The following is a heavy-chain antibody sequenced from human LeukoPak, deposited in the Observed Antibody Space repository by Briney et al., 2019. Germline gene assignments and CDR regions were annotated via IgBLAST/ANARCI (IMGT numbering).Heavy chain of an antibody. CDR1: GFTFSSYG. CDR3: AKDRAPFDQ. CDR2: ISYDGSNK. Sequence: PGRSLRLSCAASGFTFSSYGMHWVRQAPGKGLEWVAVISYDGSNKYYADSVKGRFTISRDNAKDTLFLQMNSLRAEDTAVYLCAKDRAPFDQWGQGTLVTVSS. J-gene: IGHJ4*02. V-gene: IGHV3-30*18. D-gene: IGHD3-10*01.